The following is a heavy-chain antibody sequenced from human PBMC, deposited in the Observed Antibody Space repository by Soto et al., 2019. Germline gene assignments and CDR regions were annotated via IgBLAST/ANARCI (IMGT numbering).Heavy chain of an antibody. Sequence: GSLRLSCAASGFTFSSYAMSWVRQAPGKGLEWVSAISGSGGSTYYADSVKGRFTISRDNSKNTLYLQMNSLRAEDTAVYYCAKYSVVTNYYYYYMDVWGKGTTVTVSS. CDR2: ISGSGGST. CDR3: AKYSVVTNYYYYYMDV. J-gene: IGHJ6*03. D-gene: IGHD4-4*01. CDR1: GFTFSSYA. V-gene: IGHV3-23*01.